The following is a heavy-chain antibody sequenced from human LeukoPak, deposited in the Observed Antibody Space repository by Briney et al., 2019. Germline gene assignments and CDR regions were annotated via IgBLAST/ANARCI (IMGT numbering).Heavy chain of an antibody. CDR1: GFTFEDHV. J-gene: IGHJ4*02. D-gene: IGHD2-2*01. V-gene: IGHV3-9*01. Sequence: AGGSLRLSCAASGFTFEDHVMHWVRQAPGKGLEWVSSISWSGDRMGYADAVKGRFTISRDNAKSSLFLQMNSLRVEDTALYYCAKDLGGSATTVWGQGTLVTVSS. CDR3: AKDLGGSATTV. CDR2: ISWSGDRM.